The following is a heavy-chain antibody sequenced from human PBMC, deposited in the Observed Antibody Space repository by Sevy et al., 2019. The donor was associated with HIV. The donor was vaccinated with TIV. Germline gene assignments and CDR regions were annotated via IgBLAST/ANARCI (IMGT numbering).Heavy chain of an antibody. V-gene: IGHV4-59*13. J-gene: IGHJ5*02. CDR1: GGSMRNFY. D-gene: IGHD3-3*01. CDR2: IYYSGST. CDR3: AGSGFLEWAGSTRGPRNWFDP. Sequence: SETLSLTCSVSGGSMRNFYWSWIRQPPGKGLEWIGNIYYSGSTNYNPSLKSRVTMSVDTSKNQFSRKLSSVTAADTAVYYCAGSGFLEWAGSTRGPRNWFDPWGQGTLVTVSS.